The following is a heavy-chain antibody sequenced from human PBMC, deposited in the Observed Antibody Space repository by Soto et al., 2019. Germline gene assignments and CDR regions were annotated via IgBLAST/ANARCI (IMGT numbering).Heavy chain of an antibody. CDR1: GYTFTSYD. CDR3: ARGGSNYDFWNGCLDV. J-gene: IGHJ6*02. CDR2: MNPNSGNT. Sequence: ASVKVSCKASGYTFTSYDINWVRQATGQGLEWMGWMNPNSGNTGYAQKFQGRVTMTRNTSISTAYMELSSLRSEDTAVYYCARGGSNYDFWNGCLDVWGQGTTVTVSS. D-gene: IGHD3-3*01. V-gene: IGHV1-8*01.